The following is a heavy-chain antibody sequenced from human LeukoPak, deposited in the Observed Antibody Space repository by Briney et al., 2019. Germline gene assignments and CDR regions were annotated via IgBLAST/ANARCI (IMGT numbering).Heavy chain of an antibody. V-gene: IGHV3-48*01. CDR2: ISSSSSTI. Sequence: GGSPRLSCAASGFTFSSFWMSWVRQAPGKGLQWVSYISSSSSTIYYADSVKGRFTISRDNAKNSLYLQMNSLRAEDTAVYYCARALWFGETFPAYWGQGTLVTVSS. J-gene: IGHJ4*02. D-gene: IGHD3-10*01. CDR1: GFTFSSFW. CDR3: ARALWFGETFPAY.